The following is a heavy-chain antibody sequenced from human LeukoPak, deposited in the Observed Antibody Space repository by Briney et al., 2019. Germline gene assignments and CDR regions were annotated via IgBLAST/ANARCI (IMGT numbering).Heavy chain of an antibody. CDR2: ISSSSSTI. D-gene: IGHD2-8*01. Sequence: GGSLRLSCAASGFTFSSYSMNWVRQAPGKGLEWVSYISSSSSTIYYADSVKGRFTISRDNAKNSPYLQMNSLRAEDTAVYYCASIGHTKDDYWGQGTLVTVSS. J-gene: IGHJ4*02. CDR3: ASIGHTKDDY. V-gene: IGHV3-48*01. CDR1: GFTFSSYS.